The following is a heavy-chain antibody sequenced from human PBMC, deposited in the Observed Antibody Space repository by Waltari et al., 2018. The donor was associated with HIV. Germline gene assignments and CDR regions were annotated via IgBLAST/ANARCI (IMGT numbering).Heavy chain of an antibody. Sequence: EVQLVESGGGLVQPGGSLRLSCAASGFTFSNFWMSWVRQAPGKGLEWLANIKQDGSEKYYVASVKGRFTISRDNAKNSLDLQMNSLRAEDTAVYYCASPSIRAGMDVWGQGTTVTVSS. CDR2: IKQDGSEK. D-gene: IGHD2-2*02. J-gene: IGHJ6*02. V-gene: IGHV3-7*01. CDR3: ASPSIRAGMDV. CDR1: GFTFSNFW.